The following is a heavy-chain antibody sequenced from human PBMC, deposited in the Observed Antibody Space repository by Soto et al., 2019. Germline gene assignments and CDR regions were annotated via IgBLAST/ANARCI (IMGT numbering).Heavy chain of an antibody. CDR2: ISAYNGYT. D-gene: IGHD6-19*01. Sequence: QIQLVQSGTEVKYPGASVKVSCKASNYTFTSYVFNWVRQAPGQGIEWIGWISAYNGYTNYEKKFQGRVTMTTDASTRTAYMELRSLGFDDTAVYYCARESRQWLACDFWGQGTLVSVSS. CDR1: NYTFTSYV. V-gene: IGHV1-18*01. CDR3: ARESRQWLACDF. J-gene: IGHJ4*02.